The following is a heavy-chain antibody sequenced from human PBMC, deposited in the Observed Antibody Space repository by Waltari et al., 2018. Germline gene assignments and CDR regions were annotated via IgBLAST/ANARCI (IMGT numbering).Heavy chain of an antibody. CDR2: INPNSGGT. CDR3: ASGGLYGGPPPPPMN. CDR1: GYTFNGYY. V-gene: IGHV1-2*02. J-gene: IGHJ4*02. Sequence: QVQLVQSGAEVKKPGASVKVSCKASGYTFNGYYMHCVRQAPGQGLEWMGWINPNSGGTNYAQKFQGRVTMTRDTSISTAYMELSRLRSDDTAVYYCASGGLYGGPPPPPMNWGQGTLVTVSS. D-gene: IGHD3-10*01.